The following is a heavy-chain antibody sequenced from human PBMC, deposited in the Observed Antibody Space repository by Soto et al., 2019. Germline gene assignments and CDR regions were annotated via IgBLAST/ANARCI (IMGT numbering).Heavy chain of an antibody. V-gene: IGHV3-23*01. J-gene: IGHJ4*02. CDR1: GFIFSSYA. Sequence: DVQLLESGGDLVQPGGSLRLSCAASGFIFSSYAMSWVRQAPGKGLEWVSSMSGAGRSSYDADSVKGRFTISRDNSKNTLYLQMNNLRAEDTALYYCAKGPIFGVENIYDYWGQGTLVTVSS. CDR3: AKGPIFGVENIYDY. CDR2: MSGAGRSS. D-gene: IGHD3-3*01.